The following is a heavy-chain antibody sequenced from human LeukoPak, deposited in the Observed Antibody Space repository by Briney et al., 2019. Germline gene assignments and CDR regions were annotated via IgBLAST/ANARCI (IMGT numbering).Heavy chain of an antibody. CDR2: IYYSGST. V-gene: IGHV4-59*08. CDR1: GGSISSYY. CDR3: ARHVVRLAAAGRQGYYYYGMDV. Sequence: PSETLSLTCIVSGGSISSYYWSWIRQPPGKGLEWIGYIYYSGSTNYNPSLKSRVTISVDTSKNQFSLKLSSVTAADTAVYYCARHVVRLAAAGRQGYYYYGMDVWGQGTTVTVSS. D-gene: IGHD6-13*01. J-gene: IGHJ6*02.